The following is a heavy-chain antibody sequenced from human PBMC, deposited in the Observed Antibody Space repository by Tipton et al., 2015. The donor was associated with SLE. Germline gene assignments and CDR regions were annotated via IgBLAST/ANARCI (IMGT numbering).Heavy chain of an antibody. D-gene: IGHD6-6*01. Sequence: TLSLTCTVSDYSISSGYYWGWIRQPPGKGLEWIGSIYHSGSTYYNPSLKSRVTISVDTSKNQFSLKLSSVTAADTAVYYCARELQQLVAFDIWGQGTMVTVSS. V-gene: IGHV4-38-2*02. J-gene: IGHJ3*02. CDR1: DYSISSGYY. CDR2: IYHSGST. CDR3: ARELQQLVAFDI.